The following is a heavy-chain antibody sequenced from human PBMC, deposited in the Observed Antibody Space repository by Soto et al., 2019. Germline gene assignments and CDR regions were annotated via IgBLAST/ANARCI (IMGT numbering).Heavy chain of an antibody. CDR3: AQNQLYISKVTSVDC. Sequence: EVQLVESGGGLVEPGGSLRLSCVGSGITFSGYTMNWLRQAPGKGLEGVSSITTSSSYIYYADSVKGRFTISRDNDKNALYLPMSGLKVEDTAVYYCAQNQLYISKVTSVDCWGRGSLVTVSS. V-gene: IGHV3-21*01. J-gene: IGHJ4*01. CDR2: ITTSSSYI. CDR1: GITFSGYT. D-gene: IGHD4-17*01.